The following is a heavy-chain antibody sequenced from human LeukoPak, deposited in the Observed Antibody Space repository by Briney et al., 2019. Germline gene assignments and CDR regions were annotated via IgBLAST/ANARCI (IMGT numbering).Heavy chain of an antibody. J-gene: IGHJ1*01. CDR2: ISGSGGST. CDR1: GFTFSSYA. V-gene: IGHV3-23*01. Sequence: PGGSLRLSCAASGFTFSSYAMSWVRQAPGKGLEWVSAISGSGGSTYYADSVKGRFTISRDNSKNTLYLQMNSLRAEDTAVYYCAKDFNSQRERITIFGVVITRPDAEYFQHWGQGTLVTVSS. CDR3: AKDFNSQRERITIFGVVITRPDAEYFQH. D-gene: IGHD3-3*01.